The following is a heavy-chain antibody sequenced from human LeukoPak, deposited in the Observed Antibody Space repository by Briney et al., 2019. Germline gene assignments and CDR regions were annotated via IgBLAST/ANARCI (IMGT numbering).Heavy chain of an antibody. CDR1: GFTFSSYG. D-gene: IGHD3-16*01. V-gene: IGHV3-23*01. Sequence: GGSLRLSCAASGFTFSSYGMSWVRQAPGKGLEWVSAISGSGGSTYYADSVKGRFTISRDNSKNTLYLQMNSLRAEDTAVHYCAGEGGYYFDYWGQGTLVTVSS. CDR2: ISGSGGST. CDR3: AGEGGYYFDY. J-gene: IGHJ4*02.